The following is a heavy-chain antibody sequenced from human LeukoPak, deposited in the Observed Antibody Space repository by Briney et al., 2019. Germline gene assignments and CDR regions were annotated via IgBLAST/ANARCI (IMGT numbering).Heavy chain of an antibody. Sequence: GGSLRLSCTASGFTFSNYWMHWVRQAPGKGLVWVSRITSDGITTTYADFVKGRFTISRDNARNTLYLQMNSLRDEDTAVYYCARSNPEYDSSGNYYEGQDYWGQGTLVTVSS. D-gene: IGHD3-22*01. J-gene: IGHJ4*02. CDR1: GFTFSNYW. CDR3: ARSNPEYDSSGNYYEGQDY. V-gene: IGHV3-74*01. CDR2: ITSDGITT.